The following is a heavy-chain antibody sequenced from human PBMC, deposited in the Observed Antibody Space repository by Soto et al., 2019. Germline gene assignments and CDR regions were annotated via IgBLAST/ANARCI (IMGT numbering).Heavy chain of an antibody. V-gene: IGHV3-23*01. CDR1: GLTFSTYT. CDR3: TKQGYYWYFDI. J-gene: IGHJ2*01. Sequence: GGSLRLSCAASGLTFSTYTMHWVRQAPGKGLEWVSGVSGGDGSTYYADSLKGRFSISRDNAKNTVDLEINSLTAEDTAVYYCTKQGYYWYFDIWGRGTLVTVSS. CDR2: VSGGDGST. D-gene: IGHD5-12*01.